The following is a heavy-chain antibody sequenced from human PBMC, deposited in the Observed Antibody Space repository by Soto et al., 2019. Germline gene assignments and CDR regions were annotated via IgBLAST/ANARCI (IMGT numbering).Heavy chain of an antibody. Sequence: QVQLVQSGAEVKKPGVSVRVSCTAFGYSFTSFAMHWVRQDPGQRLEWMGWINGGNGNTKYSQKFQGRVTITRDTSASTAYMELSSLRSEDTAVYYCARGSTVPQVDYWGQGTLVTVSS. D-gene: IGHD3-10*01. CDR1: GYSFTSFA. J-gene: IGHJ4*02. CDR2: INGGNGNT. V-gene: IGHV1-3*01. CDR3: ARGSTVPQVDY.